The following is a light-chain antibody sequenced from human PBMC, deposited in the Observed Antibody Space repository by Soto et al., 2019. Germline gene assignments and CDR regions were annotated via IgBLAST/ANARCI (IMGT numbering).Light chain of an antibody. CDR1: SGYRSQK. Sequence: QPVVTQPPSASASLGASVTLTCTLSSGYRSQKVEWYQQRVGKGPRFVMRVGAGGIVGSRGDDIPDRFSVLGAGLNRYLIITNIQEEDESDYHCGADHGSGSNFVMVFGGGTKLTVL. V-gene: IGLV9-49*01. CDR2: VGAGGIVG. J-gene: IGLJ3*02. CDR3: GADHGSGSNFVMV.